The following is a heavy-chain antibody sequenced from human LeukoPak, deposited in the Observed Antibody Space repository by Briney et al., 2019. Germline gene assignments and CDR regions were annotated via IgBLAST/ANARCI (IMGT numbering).Heavy chain of an antibody. Sequence: SETLSLTCAVYGGSFSGYYWSWIRQPPGKGLEWIGEINHSGRTNYNPSLKSRVTISVDTSKNQFSLKLSSVTAADTGVYYCARIGTVCGCPDWWGQGNLGTASP. D-gene: IGHD6-19*01. J-gene: IGHJ4*02. CDR1: GGSFSGYY. CDR2: INHSGRT. V-gene: IGHV4-34*01. CDR3: ARIGTVCGCPDW.